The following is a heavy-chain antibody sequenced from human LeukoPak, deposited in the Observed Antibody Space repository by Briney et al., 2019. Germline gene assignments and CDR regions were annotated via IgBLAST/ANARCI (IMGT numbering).Heavy chain of an antibody. CDR2: INAGNGNT. Sequence: ASVKVPCKASGYTFTSYAMHWVRQAPGQRLEWMGWINAGNGNTKYSQKFQGRVTITRDTSASTAYMELSSLRSEDTAVYYCARLYCSGGSCYSSGVYGMDVWGQGTTVTVSS. J-gene: IGHJ6*02. V-gene: IGHV1-3*01. D-gene: IGHD2-15*01. CDR1: GYTFTSYA. CDR3: ARLYCSGGSCYSSGVYGMDV.